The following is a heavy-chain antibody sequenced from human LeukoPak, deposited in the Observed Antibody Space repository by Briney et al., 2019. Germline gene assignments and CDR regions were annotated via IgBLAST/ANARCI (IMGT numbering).Heavy chain of an antibody. CDR1: GFTFSSYW. J-gene: IGHJ3*02. D-gene: IGHD3-22*01. CDR2: IKQDGSEK. V-gene: IGHV3-7*01. Sequence: GGSLRLSCAASGFTFSSYWMSWVRQAPGKGLEWVANIKQDGSEKYYVDSVKGRFTTSRDNAKNSLYLQMNSLRAEDTAVYYCARDLGGYYVSAFDIWGQGTMVTVSS. CDR3: ARDLGGYYVSAFDI.